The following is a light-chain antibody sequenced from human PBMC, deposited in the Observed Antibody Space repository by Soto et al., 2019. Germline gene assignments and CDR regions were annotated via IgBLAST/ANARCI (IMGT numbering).Light chain of an antibody. CDR3: SSYAGSNNLVV. CDR1: GSDVGAYNF. V-gene: IGLV2-8*01. J-gene: IGLJ2*01. Sequence: QSVLTQPPSGSGSPGQSVTISCTGTGSDVGAYNFVSWYQHHPGKAPQALIYEVYKRPSGVPDRFSGSKSGNTASLTVSGLQTEDEADYYCSSYAGSNNLVVFGGGTQLTVL. CDR2: EVY.